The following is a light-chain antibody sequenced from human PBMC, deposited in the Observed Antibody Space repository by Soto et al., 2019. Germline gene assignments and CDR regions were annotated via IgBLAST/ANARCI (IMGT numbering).Light chain of an antibody. CDR1: SSDVAGYNY. Sequence: QSALTQPASVSGSPGQSITLSCTGTSSDVAGYNYVSWYQQHPGRAPKPMIYDVSNRPSGVSNRFSGSKSGNTACRTISGLQAEYEADYYCSSYTSSSTLEFGGGTKLTVL. J-gene: IGLJ2*01. V-gene: IGLV2-14*01. CDR2: DVS. CDR3: SSYTSSSTLE.